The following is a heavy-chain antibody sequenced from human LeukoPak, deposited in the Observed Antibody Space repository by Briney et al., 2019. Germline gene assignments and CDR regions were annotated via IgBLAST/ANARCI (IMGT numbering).Heavy chain of an antibody. D-gene: IGHD6-19*01. CDR2: ISGSDART. Sequence: SGGSLRLSCAASGFTLSSNAMSWVRQAPGKGLEWVSAISGSDARTYYADSVKGRFTISRDNSKNTLYLQMSSLRAEDTAVYYCAKPLSGWYSFDYWGQGTLVTVSS. V-gene: IGHV3-23*01. J-gene: IGHJ4*02. CDR3: AKPLSGWYSFDY. CDR1: GFTLSSNA.